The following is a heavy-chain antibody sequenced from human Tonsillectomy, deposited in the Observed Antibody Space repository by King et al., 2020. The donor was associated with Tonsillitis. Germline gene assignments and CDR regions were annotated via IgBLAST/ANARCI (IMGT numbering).Heavy chain of an antibody. J-gene: IGHJ6*02. V-gene: IGHV3-30-3*01. CDR3: ARGPAFPLYYYYYGMDV. CDR2: ISYDGSNK. D-gene: IGHD2-2*01. Sequence: VQLVESGGGVVQPGRSLRLSCAASGFTFSSYVMHWVRQAPGKGLEWVAVISYDGSNKYYADSVKGRFTISRDNSKNTLYLQMNSLRAEDTAVYYCARGPAFPLYYYYYGMDVWGQGTTVTVSS. CDR1: GFTFSSYV.